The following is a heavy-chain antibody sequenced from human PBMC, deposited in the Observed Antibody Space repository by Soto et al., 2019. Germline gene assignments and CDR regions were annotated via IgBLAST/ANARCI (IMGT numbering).Heavy chain of an antibody. CDR3: AREGYGIGNWFDP. CDR1: GGSISSGDYY. CDR2: IYYSGST. V-gene: IGHV4-30-4*01. J-gene: IGHJ5*02. Sequence: SETLSLTCTVSGGSISSGDYYWSWIRQPPGKGLEWIGYIYYSGSTYYNPSLKSRVTISVDTSKNQFSLKLSSVTAADTAVYYCAREGYGIGNWFDPWGQGALVTVSS. D-gene: IGHD6-13*01.